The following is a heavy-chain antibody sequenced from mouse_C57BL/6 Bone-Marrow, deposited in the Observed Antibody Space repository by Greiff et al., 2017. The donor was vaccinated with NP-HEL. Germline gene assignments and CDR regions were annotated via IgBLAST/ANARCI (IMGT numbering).Heavy chain of an antibody. CDR3: ARCYYGSSSCYAMDD. V-gene: IGHV1-81*01. Sequence: VQLQQSGAELARPGASVKLSCKASGYTFTSYGISWVKQRTGQGLEWIGELYPRSGNTYYNEKLKGKATLPADTSSSTAYLALRRLTSEDSAVYFCARCYYGSSSCYAMDDGGQGTSVTVSS. CDR2: LYPRSGNT. CDR1: GYTFTSYG. D-gene: IGHD1-1*01. J-gene: IGHJ4*01.